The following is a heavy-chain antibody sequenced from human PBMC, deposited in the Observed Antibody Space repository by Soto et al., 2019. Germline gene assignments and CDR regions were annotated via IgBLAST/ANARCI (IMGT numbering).Heavy chain of an antibody. CDR3: ARDVAAAPPLDY. CDR1: GGTFSSYG. Sequence: ASVKVSCKASGGTFSSYGISWVRQAPGQGIEWMGWISAYNGNTNYAQKLQGRVTMTTDTSTSTAYMELRSLRSDDTAVYYCARDVAAAPPLDYWGQGTLVTVSS. D-gene: IGHD6-13*01. J-gene: IGHJ4*02. CDR2: ISAYNGNT. V-gene: IGHV1-18*01.